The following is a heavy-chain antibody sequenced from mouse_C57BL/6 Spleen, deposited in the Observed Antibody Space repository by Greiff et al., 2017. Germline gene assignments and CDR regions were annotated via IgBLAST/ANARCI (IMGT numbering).Heavy chain of an antibody. CDR1: GFTFSDYG. Sequence: EVKVVESGGGLVKPGGSLKLSCAASGFTFSDYGMHWVRQAPEQGLEWVAYVSSGSSTIYYADTVKGRFTISRDNAKNTLFLQMTSLRSEDTAMYYCARPFAYWGQGTLVTVSA. CDR3: ARPFAY. J-gene: IGHJ3*01. CDR2: VSSGSSTI. V-gene: IGHV5-17*01.